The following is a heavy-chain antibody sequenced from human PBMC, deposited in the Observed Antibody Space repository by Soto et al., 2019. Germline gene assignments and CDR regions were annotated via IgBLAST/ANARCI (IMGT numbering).Heavy chain of an antibody. J-gene: IGHJ4*01. Sequence: SETLSLTCTVSGGSISSYYWSWIRQPPGKGLEWIGYIYYSGSTNYNPSLKSRVTISVDTSKNQFSLKLSSVTAADTAVYYCARLLTLSHCSGGSCYFDYWGQEPWSPSPQ. D-gene: IGHD2-15*01. CDR3: ARLLTLSHCSGGSCYFDY. CDR2: IYYSGST. V-gene: IGHV4-59*08. CDR1: GGSISSYY.